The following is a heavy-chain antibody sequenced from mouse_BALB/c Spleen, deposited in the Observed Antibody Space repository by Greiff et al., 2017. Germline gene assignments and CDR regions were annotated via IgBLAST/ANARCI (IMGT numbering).Heavy chain of an antibody. V-gene: IGHV7-3*02. J-gene: IGHJ4*01. CDR2: IRNKANGYTT. D-gene: IGHD2-10*01. CDR1: GFTFTDYY. Sequence: EVQGVESGGGLVQPGGSLRLSCATSGFTFTDYYMSWVRQPPGKALEWLGFIRNKANGYTTDYSASVKGRFTISRDNSQSILYLQMITLRAEDSATYYCASHLLGAMDYWGQGTSVTVSS. CDR3: ASHLLGAMDY.